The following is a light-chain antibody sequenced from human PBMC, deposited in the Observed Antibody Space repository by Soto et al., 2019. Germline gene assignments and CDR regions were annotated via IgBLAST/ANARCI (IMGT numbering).Light chain of an antibody. CDR3: QHYNSYSEA. J-gene: IGKJ1*01. CDR1: QGISNY. CDR2: AAS. Sequence: DIHMTQSPSSLSASFGDRATITCRASQGISNYLAWYQQKPGKDPQLLIYAASTLQSGVPSRFSGSGSGTEFTLTISSLQPDDFATYYCQHYNSYSEAFGQGTKV. V-gene: IGKV1-27*01.